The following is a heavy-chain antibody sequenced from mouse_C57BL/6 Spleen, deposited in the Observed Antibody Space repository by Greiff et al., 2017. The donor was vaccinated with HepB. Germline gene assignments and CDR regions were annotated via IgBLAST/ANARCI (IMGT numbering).Heavy chain of an antibody. V-gene: IGHV1-15*01. CDR2: IDPETGGT. CDR1: GYTFTDYE. CDR3: TRGGNYDYFDY. J-gene: IGHJ2*01. Sequence: VKLQQSGAELVRPGASVTLSCKASGYTFTDYEMHWVKQTPVHGLEWIGAIDPETGGTAYNQKFKGKAILTADKSSSTAYMELRSLTSEDSAVYYCTRGGNYDYFDYWGQGTTLTVSS. D-gene: IGHD2-1*01.